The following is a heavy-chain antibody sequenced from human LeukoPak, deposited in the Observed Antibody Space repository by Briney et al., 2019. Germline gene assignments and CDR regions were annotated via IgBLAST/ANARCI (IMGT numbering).Heavy chain of an antibody. D-gene: IGHD2-2*02. Sequence: SETLSLTCTVSGGSISSGSYYWSWIRQPAGKGLEWIGRIYTSGSTNYNPSLKSRVTISVDTSKNQFSLKLSSVTAADTAVYYCAREERYCSSTSCYIDAFDIWGQGTMVTVSS. CDR2: IYTSGST. V-gene: IGHV4-61*02. J-gene: IGHJ3*02. CDR3: AREERYCSSTSCYIDAFDI. CDR1: GGSISSGSYY.